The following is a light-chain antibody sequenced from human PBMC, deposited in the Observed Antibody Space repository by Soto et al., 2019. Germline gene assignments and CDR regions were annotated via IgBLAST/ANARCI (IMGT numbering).Light chain of an antibody. J-gene: IGKJ5*01. CDR2: DAS. Sequence: EVVLTQSPATLSLSPGGRATLSCRASQSINSNLAWYQQKPGQAPRLLIYDASNRATGIPARFSGSASGTDFTLTISRLEPEDFAVYFCQQYSDLPMTFGQGTRLEIK. CDR1: QSINSN. CDR3: QQYSDLPMT. V-gene: IGKV3D-11*03.